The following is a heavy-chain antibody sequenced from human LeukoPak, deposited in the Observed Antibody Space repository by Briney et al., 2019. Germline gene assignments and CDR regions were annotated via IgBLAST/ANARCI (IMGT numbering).Heavy chain of an antibody. CDR2: INWNGGST. CDR3: GRDPPTGYSSGWYFDY. D-gene: IGHD6-19*01. CDR1: GFTFDDYG. V-gene: IGHV3-20*04. Sequence: GGSLRLSCAASGFTFDDYGMSWVRQAPGKGLEWVPGINWNGGSTGYADSVKGRFTISRDHAKNSLYLQMNSLRAEDAALYYCGRDPPTGYSSGWYFDYCGQGPLVTVSS. J-gene: IGHJ4*02.